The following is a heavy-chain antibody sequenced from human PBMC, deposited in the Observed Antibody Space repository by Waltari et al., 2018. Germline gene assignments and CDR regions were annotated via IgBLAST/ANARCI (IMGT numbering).Heavy chain of an antibody. CDR1: GGTFSSYA. J-gene: IGHJ6*02. CDR3: ARDLGIPSHYYYYGMDV. CDR2: IIPIFGTA. D-gene: IGHD7-27*01. V-gene: IGHV1-69*05. Sequence: QVQLVQSGAEVKKPGSSVKVSCKASGGTFSSYAISWVRQAPGQGLEWMGGIIPIFGTANYAQKFQGRVTITTDEFTSTAYMELSSLRSEDTAVYYCARDLGIPSHYYYYGMDVWGQGTTVTVSS.